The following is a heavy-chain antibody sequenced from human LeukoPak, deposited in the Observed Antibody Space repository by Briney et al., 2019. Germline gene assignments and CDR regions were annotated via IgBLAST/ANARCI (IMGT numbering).Heavy chain of an antibody. V-gene: IGHV3-23*01. CDR2: ISGSGGST. CDR3: AKDSGNRLYSYADL. J-gene: IGHJ5*02. CDR1: GFTFSSYA. D-gene: IGHD3-10*01. Sequence: GGSLRLSCAASGFTFSSYAMSWVRQAPGKGLEWVSAISGSGGSTYYADSVKGRFTISRDNSRNTLYLQMNSLRVEDTAVYYCAKDSGNRLYSYADLWGQGILVTVSS.